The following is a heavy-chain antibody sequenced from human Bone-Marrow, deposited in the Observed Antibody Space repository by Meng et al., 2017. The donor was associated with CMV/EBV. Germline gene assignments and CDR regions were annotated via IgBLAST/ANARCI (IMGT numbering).Heavy chain of an antibody. V-gene: IGHV3-21*01. Sequence: GGSLRLSCAASGFTFSSYSMNWVRQAPGKGLEWVSSISSSSSYIYYADSVKGRFTISRDNAKNSLYLQMNSLRAEDTAVYYCARDVVPAAIEFYYYYGMDVWVQGTTVTVSS. CDR2: ISSSSSYI. CDR1: GFTFSSYS. CDR3: ARDVVPAAIEFYYYYGMDV. D-gene: IGHD2-2*01. J-gene: IGHJ6*02.